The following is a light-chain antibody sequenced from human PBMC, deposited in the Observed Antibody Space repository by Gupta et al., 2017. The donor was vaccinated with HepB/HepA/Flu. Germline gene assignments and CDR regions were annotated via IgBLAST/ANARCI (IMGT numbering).Light chain of an antibody. CDR1: NLGDKY. Sequence: SYELTQPPSVSVSPGQTASITCSGDNLGDKYAFWFQQKPGQSPVLVIYHDYKRPSGIPGRFSGSNSGNTATLTIGVTQALDEADYYCQACDTNTAVFGGGTKLTVL. CDR2: HDY. V-gene: IGLV3-1*01. J-gene: IGLJ2*01. CDR3: QACDTNTAV.